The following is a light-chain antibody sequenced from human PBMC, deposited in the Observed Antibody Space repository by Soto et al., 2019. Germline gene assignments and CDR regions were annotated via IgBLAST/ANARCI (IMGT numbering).Light chain of an antibody. J-gene: IGKJ5*01. CDR1: QSVGSY. V-gene: IGKV3-11*01. CDR2: DAS. Sequence: EIVLTQSPATLSLSPGERATLSCRASQSVGSYLAWYQQKPGQAPRLLIYDASNRATGIPARFSGSGSGTDFSLPISSLEHEDFAVYYCQQRSNWPPITFGQGTRLEIK. CDR3: QQRSNWPPIT.